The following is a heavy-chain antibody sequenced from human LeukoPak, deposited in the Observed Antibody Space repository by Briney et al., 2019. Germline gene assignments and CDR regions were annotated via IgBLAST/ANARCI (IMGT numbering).Heavy chain of an antibody. CDR3: ARYTVTTDYFDY. J-gene: IGHJ4*02. CDR1: GGSFSGYY. V-gene: IGHV4-34*01. Sequence: SETLSLTCAVYGGSFSGYYWSWIRQPPGRGLEWIGEINHSGSTNYNPSLKSRVTISVDTSKNQFSLKLSSVTAADTAVYYCARYTVTTDYFDYWGQGTLVTVSS. CDR2: INHSGST. D-gene: IGHD4-17*01.